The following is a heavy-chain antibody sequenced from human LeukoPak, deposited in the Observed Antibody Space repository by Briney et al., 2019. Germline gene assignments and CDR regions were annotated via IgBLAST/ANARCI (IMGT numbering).Heavy chain of an antibody. CDR2: ISAYNGKT. J-gene: IGHJ4*02. Sequence: ASVKVSCKDPGYSFNIFGMSWVRQAPGQGLEWMGWISAYNGKTHFAQKFQGRVTMTADASTSTAYMKLGSLTSDDTAVYYCARYFGSGTSDYWGQGTLVTVSS. CDR3: ARYFGSGTSDY. D-gene: IGHD3-10*01. CDR1: GYSFNIFG. V-gene: IGHV1-18*01.